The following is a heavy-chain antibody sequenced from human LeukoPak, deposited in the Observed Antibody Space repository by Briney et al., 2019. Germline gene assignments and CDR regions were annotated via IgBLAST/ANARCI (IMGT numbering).Heavy chain of an antibody. Sequence: SETLSLTCTVSGGSISSYYWSWIRQPPGKGLEWIGYIFYSGSTNYNPSLKSRVTISVDTSKNQFSLKLSSVTAADTAVYYCARGSINWGYFDYWGQGTLVTVSS. D-gene: IGHD3-16*01. CDR1: GGSISSYY. V-gene: IGHV4-59*01. J-gene: IGHJ4*02. CDR2: IFYSGST. CDR3: ARGSINWGYFDY.